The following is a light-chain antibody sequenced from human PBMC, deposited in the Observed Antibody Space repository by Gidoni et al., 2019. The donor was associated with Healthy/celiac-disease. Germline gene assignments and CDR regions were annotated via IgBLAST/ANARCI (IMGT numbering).Light chain of an antibody. CDR3: QQYYSFPRT. V-gene: IGKV1D-8*01. CDR1: QVISSY. Sequence: ICMTHSPSLLSASTGDRVTISCRMSQVISSYLAWYQQKPGKAPELLIDAASTLQSGVPSRFSGSGAGTDFTITISCLQSEDFANYYCQQYYSFPRTFGQGTKVEIK. CDR2: AAS. J-gene: IGKJ1*01.